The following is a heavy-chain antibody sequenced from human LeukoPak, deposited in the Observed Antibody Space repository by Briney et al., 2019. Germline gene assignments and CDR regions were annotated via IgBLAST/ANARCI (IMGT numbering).Heavy chain of an antibody. D-gene: IGHD2-15*01. CDR2: IYHSGGT. CDR1: GYSISSGNS. Sequence: KPSETLSLTCAVSGYSISSGNSWGCIRQPPRKGLEWIGDIYHSGGTTYNPSLKSRATITVVTSKNQFSLKVSSVSAADTAVYFCGRGILIWSQGTLVTVSS. J-gene: IGHJ1*01. V-gene: IGHV4-38-2*01. CDR3: GRGILI.